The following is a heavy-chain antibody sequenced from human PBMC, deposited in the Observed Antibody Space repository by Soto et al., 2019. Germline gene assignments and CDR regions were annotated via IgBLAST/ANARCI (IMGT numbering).Heavy chain of an antibody. CDR3: ARKAWVRFDY. Sequence: SLTRSVWWTWVRQPPGKGLEWIGEVFHTGNTNYNPSLKSRVTMSVDKSTNEFSLKVTSVTAADTAIYYCARKAWVRFDYWGQGALVTVSS. J-gene: IGHJ4*02. CDR1: SLTRSVW. V-gene: IGHV4-4*02. CDR2: VFHTGNT. D-gene: IGHD7-27*01.